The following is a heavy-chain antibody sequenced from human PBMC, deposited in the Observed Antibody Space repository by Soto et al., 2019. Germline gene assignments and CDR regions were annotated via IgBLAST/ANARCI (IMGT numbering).Heavy chain of an antibody. D-gene: IGHD3-22*01. J-gene: IGHJ6*02. Sequence: PSETLSLTCTVSGGSISNYYWTWIRQPAGKGLEWIGRMYTSGSTNYNPSLKSRVTMSVDTSKNQFSLNLRSVTAADTAVYYCARGRMIVAMDVWGQGTTVTVSS. CDR1: GGSISNYY. CDR3: ARGRMIVAMDV. CDR2: MYTSGST. V-gene: IGHV4-4*07.